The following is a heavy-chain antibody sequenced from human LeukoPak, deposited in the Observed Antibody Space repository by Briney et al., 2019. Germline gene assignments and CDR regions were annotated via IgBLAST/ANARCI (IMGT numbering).Heavy chain of an antibody. CDR1: GFTFSGSA. V-gene: IGHV3-73*01. J-gene: IGHJ4*02. Sequence: PGGSLKLSCAASGFTFSGSAMHWVRQASGKGLEWVGRIRSKVNSYATTYAASVKGRFTISRDDSKSTAYLQMNSLKTEDTAVYYCTRGSSGNRPMIDYWGQGTLVTVSS. CDR3: TRGSSGNRPMIDY. CDR2: IRSKVNSYAT. D-gene: IGHD1-26*01.